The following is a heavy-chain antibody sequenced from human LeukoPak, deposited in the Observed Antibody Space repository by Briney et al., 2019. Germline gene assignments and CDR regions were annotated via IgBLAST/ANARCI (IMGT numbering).Heavy chain of an antibody. CDR3: ASRVVPAAMLYYYYYMDV. CDR2: IYYSGST. CDR1: GGSISSSSYY. V-gene: IGHV4-39*07. D-gene: IGHD2-2*01. J-gene: IGHJ6*03. Sequence: SETLSLTCTVSGGSISSSSYYWGWIRQPPGKGLEWIGSIYYSGSTYYNPSLKSRVTISVDTSKNQFSLKLSSVTAADTAVYYCASRVVPAAMLYYYYYMDVWGKGTTVTVSS.